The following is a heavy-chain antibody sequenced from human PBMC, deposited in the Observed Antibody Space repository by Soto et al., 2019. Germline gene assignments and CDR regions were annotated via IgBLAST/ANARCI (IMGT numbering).Heavy chain of an antibody. CDR2: IYYSGST. D-gene: IGHD3-9*01. J-gene: IGHJ4*02. CDR1: GGSISSYY. Sequence: PSETLSLTCTVSGGSISSYYWSWIRQPPGKGLEWIGYIYYSGSTNYNPSLKSRVTISVDTSKTQFSLKLSSVTAADTAVYYCARVRKGLRYFDWLDYYFDYWGQGTLVTVSS. V-gene: IGHV4-59*01. CDR3: ARVRKGLRYFDWLDYYFDY.